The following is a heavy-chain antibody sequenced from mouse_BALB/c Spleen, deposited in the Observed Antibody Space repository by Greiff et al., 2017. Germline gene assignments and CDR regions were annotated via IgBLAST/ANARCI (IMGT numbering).Heavy chain of an antibody. CDR1: GYTFTSYY. D-gene: IGHD2-2*01. CDR3: TISLRVYGYAWFAY. J-gene: IGHJ3*01. CDR2: INPSNGGT. V-gene: IGHV1S16*01. Sequence: VQLQQSGAELARPGASVKLSCKASGYTFTSYYMYWVKQRPGQGLEWIGGINPSNGGTNFNEKFKSKATLTVDKSSSTAYMQLSSLTSEDSAVYYCTISLRVYGYAWFAYWGQGTLVTVSA.